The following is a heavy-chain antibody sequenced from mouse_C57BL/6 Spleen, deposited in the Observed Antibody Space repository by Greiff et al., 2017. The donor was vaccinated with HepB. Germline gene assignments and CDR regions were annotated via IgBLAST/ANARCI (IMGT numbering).Heavy chain of an antibody. V-gene: IGHV1-69*01. Sequence: QVQLQQPGAELVMPGASVKLSCKASGYTFTSYWMHWVKQRPGQGLEWIGEIDPSDSYTNYNQKFKGKSTLTVDKASSTAYMQLSSLTSEDSAVYYCARLSGYFDVWGTGTTVTVSS. CDR3: ARLSGYFDV. CDR2: IDPSDSYT. CDR1: GYTFTSYW. J-gene: IGHJ1*03.